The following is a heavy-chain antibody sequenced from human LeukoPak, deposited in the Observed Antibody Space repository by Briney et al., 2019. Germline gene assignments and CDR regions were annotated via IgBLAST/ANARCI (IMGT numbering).Heavy chain of an antibody. CDR1: TGCINSYY. V-gene: IGHV4-4*07. D-gene: IGHD5-18*01. CDR2: IYTTGRA. Sequence: SETLSLTCSVSTGCINSYYWGWVRQPAGRGLQWIGRIYTTGRADYDPSLQSRVAMSIDTSRKQFSLNLKSVTAAGTATYFCARHGYTASHFFLDYWSQGAPVTVSS. CDR3: ARHGYTASHFFLDY. J-gene: IGHJ4*02.